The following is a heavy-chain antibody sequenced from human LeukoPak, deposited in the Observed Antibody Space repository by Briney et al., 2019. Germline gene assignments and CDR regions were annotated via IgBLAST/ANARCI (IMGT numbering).Heavy chain of an antibody. CDR3: ARHRIAAADDAFEI. J-gene: IGHJ3*02. V-gene: IGHV4-39*01. CDR2: IYYSGST. D-gene: IGHD6-13*01. Sequence: SETLSLTCTVSGGSISSSSYYWGWIRQPPGKGLEWIGTIYYSGSTYYSPSLKSRVTISVDTSKNQFSLKLSSVTAADTAVYYCARHRIAAADDAFEIWGQGTMVTVSS. CDR1: GGSISSSSYY.